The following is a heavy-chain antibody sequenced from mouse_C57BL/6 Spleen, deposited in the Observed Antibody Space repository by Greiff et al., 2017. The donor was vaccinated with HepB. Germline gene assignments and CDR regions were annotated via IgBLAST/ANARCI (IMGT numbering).Heavy chain of an antibody. V-gene: IGHV1-26*01. J-gene: IGHJ3*01. CDR1: GYTFTDYY. D-gene: IGHD2-3*01. Sequence: VQLQQSGPELVKPGASVKISCKASGYTFTDYYMNWVKQSHGKSLEWIGDINPNNGGTSYNQKFKGKATLTVDKSSSTAYMELRSLTSEDSAVYYCALYDGYHGGSPGFAYWGQGTLVTVSA. CDR2: INPNNGGT. CDR3: ALYDGYHGGSPGFAY.